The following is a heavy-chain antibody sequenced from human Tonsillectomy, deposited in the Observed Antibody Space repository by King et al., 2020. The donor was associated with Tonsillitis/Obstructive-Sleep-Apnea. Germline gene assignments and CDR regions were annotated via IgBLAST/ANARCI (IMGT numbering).Heavy chain of an antibody. CDR1: GFTFSSYG. V-gene: IGHV3-33*01. D-gene: IGHD3-3*01. CDR3: AREVRFLEWLLSYYYYMDV. CDR2: IWYDGSNK. Sequence: GQLVQSGGGVVQPGRSLRLSCAASGFTFSSYGMHLVRQAPGKGLEWVAVIWYDGSNKYYADSVKGRFTISRDNSKNTLYLQMNSLRAEDTAVYYCAREVRFLEWLLSYYYYMDVWGKGTTVTVSS. J-gene: IGHJ6*03.